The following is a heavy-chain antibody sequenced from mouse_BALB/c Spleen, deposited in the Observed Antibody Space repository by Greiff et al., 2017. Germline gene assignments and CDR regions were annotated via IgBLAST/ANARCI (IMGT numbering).Heavy chain of an antibody. V-gene: IGHV1-87*01. J-gene: IGHJ3*01. Sequence: QVHVKQSGAELARPGASVKLSCKASGYTFTSYWMQWVKQRPGQGLEWIGAIYPGDGDTRYTQKFTGKATLTADKSSSTAYMQLSSLASEDSAVYYCARDYYGSSPWFAYWGQGTLVTVSA. CDR2: IYPGDGDT. CDR3: ARDYYGSSPWFAY. D-gene: IGHD1-1*01. CDR1: GYTFTSYW.